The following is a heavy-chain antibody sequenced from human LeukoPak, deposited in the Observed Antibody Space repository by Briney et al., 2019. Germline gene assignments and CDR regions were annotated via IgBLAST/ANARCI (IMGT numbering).Heavy chain of an antibody. J-gene: IGHJ4*02. Sequence: SQTLSLTCTVSGGSINSGDSYWGWIRQPPGKSLEWIGYISYSGSPYYNPSLRGRVAISGDTSKNQFSLRLGSVTAADTAVYYCARVPNGSGTYYFDYWGPGILVTVSS. CDR3: ARVPNGSGTYYFDY. V-gene: IGHV4-30-4*01. D-gene: IGHD3-10*01. CDR2: ISYSGSP. CDR1: GGSINSGDSY.